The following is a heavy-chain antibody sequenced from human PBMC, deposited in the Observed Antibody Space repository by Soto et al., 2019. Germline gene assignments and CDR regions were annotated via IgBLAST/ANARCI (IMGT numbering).Heavy chain of an antibody. D-gene: IGHD2-2*01. CDR2: IIPIFGTA. V-gene: IGHV1-69*13. CDR1: GGTFSSYA. J-gene: IGHJ5*02. Sequence: SVKVSCKASGGTFSSYAISWVRQAPGQGLEWMGGIIPIFGTANYAQKFQRRVTITADESTSTAYMELSSLRSEDTAVYYCARVVAATLVNWFDPWGQGTLVTVSS. CDR3: ARVVAATLVNWFDP.